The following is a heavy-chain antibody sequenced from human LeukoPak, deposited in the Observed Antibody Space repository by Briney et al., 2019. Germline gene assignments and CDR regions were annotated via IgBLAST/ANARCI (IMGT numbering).Heavy chain of an antibody. CDR2: INHSGST. CDR3: ARGYSSSWYDDPNTPDIPCNWFDP. CDR1: GGSFSGYY. D-gene: IGHD6-13*01. Sequence: PSETLSLTCAVYGGSFSGYYWSWIRQPPGKGLEWIGEINHSGSTNYNPSLKSRVTISVDTSKNQFSLKLSSVTAADTAVYYCARGYSSSWYDDPNTPDIPCNWFDPWGQGTLVTASS. J-gene: IGHJ5*02. V-gene: IGHV4-34*01.